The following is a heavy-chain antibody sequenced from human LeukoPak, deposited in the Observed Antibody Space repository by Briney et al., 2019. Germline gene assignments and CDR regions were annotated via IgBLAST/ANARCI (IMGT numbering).Heavy chain of an antibody. V-gene: IGHV4-34*01. CDR1: GGSFSGYY. D-gene: IGHD3-10*01. J-gene: IGHJ6*02. Sequence: SETLSLTCAVYGGSFSGYYWSWIRQPPGKGLEWIGEINHSGSTNYNPSLMSRVTISVDTSKNQFSLKLSSVTAADTAVYYCARARYYYGSGKANYYYYGMDVWGQGTTVTVSS. CDR2: INHSGST. CDR3: ARARYYYGSGKANYYYYGMDV.